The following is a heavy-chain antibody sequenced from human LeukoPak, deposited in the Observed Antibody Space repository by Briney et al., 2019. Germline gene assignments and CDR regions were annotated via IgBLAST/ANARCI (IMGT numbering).Heavy chain of an antibody. V-gene: IGHV4-61*02. D-gene: IGHD3-3*01. CDR2: IYTSGST. Sequence: SETLSLTCTVSGGSISSGSYYWSWIRQPAGKGLEWIGRIYTSGSTNYNPSLKSRVTISVDTSKNQFSLKLSSVTAADTAVYYCARGGVSRFLEWLPYFDYWGQGTLVTVSS. J-gene: IGHJ4*02. CDR3: ARGGVSRFLEWLPYFDY. CDR1: GGSISSGSYY.